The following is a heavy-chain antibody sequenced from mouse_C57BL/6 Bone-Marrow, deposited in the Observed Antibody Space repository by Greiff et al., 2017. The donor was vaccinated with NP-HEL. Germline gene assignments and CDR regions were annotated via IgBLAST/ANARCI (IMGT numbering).Heavy chain of an antibody. CDR3: ARPSTTVVADFAY. CDR2: IRNKANGYTT. Sequence: EVNVVESGGGLVQPGGSLSLSCAASGFTFTDYYMSWVRQPPGKALEWLGFIRNKANGYTTEYSASVKGRFTISRDNSQSILYLQMNALRAEDSATYYCARPSTTVVADFAYWGQGTLVTVSA. J-gene: IGHJ3*01. D-gene: IGHD1-1*01. CDR1: GFTFTDYY. V-gene: IGHV7-3*01.